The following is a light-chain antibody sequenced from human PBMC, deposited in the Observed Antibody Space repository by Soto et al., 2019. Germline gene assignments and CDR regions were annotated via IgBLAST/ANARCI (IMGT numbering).Light chain of an antibody. J-gene: IGKJ1*01. V-gene: IGKV3-15*01. CDR1: QSVSSTY. CDR3: QQFNNWPRT. CDR2: GAY. Sequence: EIVLRQSPVTLSLSPGERAALSCRASQSVSSTYLAWYQKKPGQAPRLLIYGAYTRATGIPARFSGSGSGTEFTLTISRLQSEDFAVYYCQQFNNWPRTLGQGTKVDI.